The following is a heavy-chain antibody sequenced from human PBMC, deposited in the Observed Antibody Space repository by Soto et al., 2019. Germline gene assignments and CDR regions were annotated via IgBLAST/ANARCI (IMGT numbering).Heavy chain of an antibody. J-gene: IGHJ2*01. D-gene: IGHD6-13*01. Sequence: GTSVEVSCKECGYGFASCVRCWVLQAPGQGLEWMGWISAYNGNTNYAQKLQGRVTMTTDTSTSTAYMELRSLRSDDTAVYYCARVSSSWSWYFDLWGRGTLVT. CDR3: ARVSSSWSWYFDL. V-gene: IGHV1-18*01. CDR1: GYGFASCV. CDR2: ISAYNGNT.